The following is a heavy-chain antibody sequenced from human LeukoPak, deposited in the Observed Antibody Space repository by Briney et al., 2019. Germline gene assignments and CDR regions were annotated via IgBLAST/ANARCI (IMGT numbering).Heavy chain of an antibody. CDR3: ARVVITTVHFDY. V-gene: IGHV3-21*01. CDR2: ISSSSSYI. D-gene: IGHD3-22*01. CDR1: GFTFSSYS. Sequence: GGSLRLSCAASGFTFSSYSMNWVRQAPGKGLGWVSSISSSSSYIYYADSVKGRFTISRDNAKNSLYLQMNSLRAEDTAVYYCARVVITTVHFDYWGQGTLVTVSS. J-gene: IGHJ4*02.